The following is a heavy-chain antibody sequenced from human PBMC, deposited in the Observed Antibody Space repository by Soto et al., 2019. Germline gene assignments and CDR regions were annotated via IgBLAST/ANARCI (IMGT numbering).Heavy chain of an antibody. CDR3: ARDLGAPSGYFQH. CDR1: GFTFSSYA. D-gene: IGHD1-26*01. V-gene: IGHV3-30-3*01. CDR2: ISYDGSNK. J-gene: IGHJ1*01. Sequence: QVQLVESGGGVVQPGRSLRLSCAASGFTFSSYAMHWVRQAPGKGLEWVAVISYDGSNKYYADSVKGRFTISKDNSKNTLYLQMNSLRAEDTAVYYCARDLGAPSGYFQHWGKGTLVTVSS.